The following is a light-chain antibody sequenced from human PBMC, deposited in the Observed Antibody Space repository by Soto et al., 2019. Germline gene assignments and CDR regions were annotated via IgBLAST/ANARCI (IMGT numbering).Light chain of an antibody. CDR3: CSYAGVTTVV. CDR2: EGS. V-gene: IGLV2-23*01. Sequence: QSALTQPASVSGSPGQSITISCTGTSSDVGSYNLVSWYQQYPGKAPKLMIYEGSTRPSGVSNRFSGSKSGNTASLTISGLQAEDEADYYCCSYAGVTTVVFGGGTKVTVL. CDR1: SSDVGSYNL. J-gene: IGLJ2*01.